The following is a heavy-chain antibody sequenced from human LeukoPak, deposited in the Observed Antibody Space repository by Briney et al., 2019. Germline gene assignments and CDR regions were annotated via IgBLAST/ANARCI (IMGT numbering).Heavy chain of an antibody. CDR2: IYYSGST. Sequence: SSQTLSLTCTVSGGSISSGGYYWSWIRQHPGKGLEWIGYIYYSGSTYYNPSLKSRVTISVDTSKNQFSLKLSSVTAADTAVYYCARYCRDIVATHDAFDIWGQGTMVTVSS. CDR1: GGSISSGGYY. V-gene: IGHV4-31*03. D-gene: IGHD5-12*01. CDR3: ARYCRDIVATHDAFDI. J-gene: IGHJ3*02.